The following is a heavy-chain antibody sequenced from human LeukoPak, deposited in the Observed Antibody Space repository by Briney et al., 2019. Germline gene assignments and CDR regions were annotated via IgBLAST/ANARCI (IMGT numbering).Heavy chain of an antibody. CDR1: GDSFSNYY. D-gene: IGHD3-10*01. V-gene: IGHV5-51*01. Sequence: KIGELLKICCDVAGDSFSNYYNAGGRPMPGEGPEWRGGNYHGGSDTRYSPSFEGQVTISAAKSISTSYLQRSSLKASDTAMYYWARRPTSMIRGIIIADYYFDSCGQGTLGTVSS. J-gene: IGHJ4*02. CDR2: NYHGGSDT. CDR3: ARRPTSMIRGIIIADYYFDS.